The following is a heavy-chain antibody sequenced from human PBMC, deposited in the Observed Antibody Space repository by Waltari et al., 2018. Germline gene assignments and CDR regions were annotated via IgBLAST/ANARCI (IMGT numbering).Heavy chain of an antibody. V-gene: IGHV4-59*11. Sequence: QVQLQESGPGLVKPSETLSLTCPVSGGSISSPHWSWIRQPPGKGLEWIGYIYYSGSTNYNPSLKSRVTISVDTSKNQFSLKLSSVTAADTAVYYCARSRAAAGGYYYYYYGMDVWGQGTTVTVSS. CDR2: IYYSGST. CDR1: GGSISSPH. CDR3: ARSRAAAGGYYYYYYGMDV. J-gene: IGHJ6*02. D-gene: IGHD6-13*01.